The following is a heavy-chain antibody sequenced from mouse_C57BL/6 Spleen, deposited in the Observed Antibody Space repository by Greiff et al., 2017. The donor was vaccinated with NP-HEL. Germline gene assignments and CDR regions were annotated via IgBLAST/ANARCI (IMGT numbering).Heavy chain of an antibody. CDR2: IDPENGDT. Sequence: VHVKQSGAELVRPGASVKLSCTASGFNIKDDYMHWVKQRPEQGLEWIGWIDPENGDTEYASKFQGKAPITADTSSNTAYLQLSSLTSEDTAVYYCTLRSPYYFDYWGQGTTLTVSS. D-gene: IGHD1-1*01. CDR3: TLRSPYYFDY. V-gene: IGHV14-4*01. CDR1: GFNIKDDY. J-gene: IGHJ2*01.